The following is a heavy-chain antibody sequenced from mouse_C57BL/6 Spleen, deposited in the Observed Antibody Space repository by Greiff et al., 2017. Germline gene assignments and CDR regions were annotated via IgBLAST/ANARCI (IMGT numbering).Heavy chain of an antibody. CDR3: ARGKIYDYDFDY. CDR1: GFTFSSYA. Sequence: EVQVVESGGGLVKPGGSLKLSCAASGFTFSSYAMSWVRQTPEKRLEWVATISDGGSYTYYPDNVKGRFTISRDNAKNNLYLQMSHLKSEDTAMYYCARGKIYDYDFDYWGQGTTLTVSS. J-gene: IGHJ2*01. V-gene: IGHV5-4*01. D-gene: IGHD2-4*01. CDR2: ISDGGSYT.